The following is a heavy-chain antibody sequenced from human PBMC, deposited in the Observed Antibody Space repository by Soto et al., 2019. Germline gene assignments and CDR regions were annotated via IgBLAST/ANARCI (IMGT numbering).Heavy chain of an antibody. CDR2: IIPIFGTA. D-gene: IGHD3-9*01. CDR1: GGTFSSYA. Sequence: QVQLVQSGAEVKKPGSSVKVSCKASGGTFSSYAISWVRQAPGQGLEWMGGIIPIFGTANYAQKFQGRVTFTAYKSTSTAYMELSSLSSEDTAVYYCARGRGDILTSYFDYWGQGTLVTVSS. V-gene: IGHV1-69*06. CDR3: ARGRGDILTSYFDY. J-gene: IGHJ4*02.